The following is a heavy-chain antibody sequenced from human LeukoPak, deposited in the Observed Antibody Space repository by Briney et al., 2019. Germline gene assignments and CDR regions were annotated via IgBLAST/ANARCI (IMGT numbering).Heavy chain of an antibody. V-gene: IGHV3-7*01. J-gene: IGHJ4*02. CDR3: AREGSTWGSGYYFDY. D-gene: IGHD3-22*01. CDR1: GFTFRVYW. Sequence: SGGSLRLSCEASGFTFRVYWMSWVRQAPGKGLEWVANIKHDGSEKYYVDSVKGRFTISRDNAKNSLYLQMNSLRAEDTAMYYCAREGSTWGSGYYFDYWGQGTLVTVSS. CDR2: IKHDGSEK.